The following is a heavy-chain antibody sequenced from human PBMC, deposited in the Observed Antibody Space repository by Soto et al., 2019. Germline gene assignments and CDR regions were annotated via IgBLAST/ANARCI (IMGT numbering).Heavy chain of an antibody. CDR3: AKDRHYRLRWPNRGYFDY. D-gene: IGHD4-17*01. CDR2: INHSGST. CDR1: GGSFSGYY. V-gene: IGHV4-34*01. J-gene: IGHJ4*02. Sequence: PSETLSLTCAVYGGSFSGYYWSWIRQPPGKGLEWIGEINHSGSTNYNPSLKSRVTISVDTSKNQFSLKLSSVTAADTAVYYCAKDRHYRLRWPNRGYFDYWGQGTLVTVSS.